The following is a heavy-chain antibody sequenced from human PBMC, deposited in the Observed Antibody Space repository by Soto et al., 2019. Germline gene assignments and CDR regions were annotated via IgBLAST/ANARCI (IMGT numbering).Heavy chain of an antibody. CDR3: ARAVYYDFWSGYLHDNYYYYGMDV. Sequence: ASVKVSCKASGYTFTSYGISWVRQAPGQGLEWMGWISAYNGNTNYAQKLQGRVTMTTDTSTSTAYMELRSLRSDDTAVHYCARAVYYDFWSGYLHDNYYYYGMDVWGQGTTVTVSS. CDR1: GYTFTSYG. V-gene: IGHV1-18*04. D-gene: IGHD3-3*01. CDR2: ISAYNGNT. J-gene: IGHJ6*02.